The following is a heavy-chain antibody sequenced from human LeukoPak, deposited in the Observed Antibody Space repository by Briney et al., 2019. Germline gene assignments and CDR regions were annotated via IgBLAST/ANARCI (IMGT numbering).Heavy chain of an antibody. CDR3: ARIDRAVAGTIDY. CDR1: GGSISSYF. D-gene: IGHD6-19*01. Sequence: SETLSLTCTLSGGSISSYFWSWIRQPPGQGLEWIGYIYYSGSTNYNPSLKSRVTMSVDTSKNQFSLKLSSVTAADTAVYYCARIDRAVAGTIDYWGQGTLVTVSS. V-gene: IGHV4-59*08. CDR2: IYYSGST. J-gene: IGHJ4*02.